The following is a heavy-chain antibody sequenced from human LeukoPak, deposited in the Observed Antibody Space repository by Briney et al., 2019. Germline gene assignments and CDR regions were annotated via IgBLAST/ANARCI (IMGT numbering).Heavy chain of an antibody. CDR3: AKGGSRFTMVQVDY. J-gene: IGHJ4*02. CDR1: GFTFSSYA. V-gene: IGHV3-23*01. CDR2: ISGSGTST. Sequence: LTGGSLRLSCAASGFTFSSYAMSWVRQAPGKGLEWVSGISGSGTSTYYADSVKGRFTISRDNSKNTLSLQMNSLRAEDTAVYYCAKGGSRFTMVQVDYWGQGTLVTVSS. D-gene: IGHD3-10*01.